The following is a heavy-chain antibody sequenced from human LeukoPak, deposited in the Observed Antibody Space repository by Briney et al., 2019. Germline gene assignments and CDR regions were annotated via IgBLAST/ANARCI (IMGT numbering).Heavy chain of an antibody. CDR2: VGIAADT. J-gene: IGHJ4*02. CDR3: VRQKKSHGNFDY. D-gene: IGHD1-26*01. Sequence: GGSLRLSCAASGFTFSDHAVHWVRQAPGKGLEWVSAVGIAADTFYPGSVKGRFTISRENAKNSLYLQMNSLRVEDTAVYYCVRQKKSHGNFDYWGQGTLVTVSS. CDR1: GFTFSDHA. V-gene: IGHV3-13*01.